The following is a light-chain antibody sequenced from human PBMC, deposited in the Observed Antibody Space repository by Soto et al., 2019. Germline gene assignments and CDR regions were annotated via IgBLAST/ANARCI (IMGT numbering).Light chain of an antibody. CDR3: QQYGTSPRT. CDR2: GAS. J-gene: IGKJ2*02. Sequence: EIVLTQSPGXLXLSPGERATLSCRASQSFSSSYLAWYQQKSGQAPRLLIYGASSRATGIPDRFSGSGSGTDFTLTISRLEPEDFAVYYCQQYGTSPRTFGQGTKLEIK. V-gene: IGKV3-20*01. CDR1: QSFSSSY.